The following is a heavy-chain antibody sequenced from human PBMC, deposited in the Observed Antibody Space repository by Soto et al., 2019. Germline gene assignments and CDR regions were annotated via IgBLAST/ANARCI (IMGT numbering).Heavy chain of an antibody. D-gene: IGHD5-18*01. J-gene: IGHJ4*02. CDR2: INAYNRNT. Sequence: QVQLVQSGAEVKKPGASVKVSCKASGYTFPRYGTSWVRQAPGQGLEWMGWINAYNRNTKYAQKLQGRVTLTTDTATSTAYMELRSLRSDDTAVYYCARDQAMAEFDYWGQGTLVTVSS. V-gene: IGHV1-18*01. CDR3: ARDQAMAEFDY. CDR1: GYTFPRYG.